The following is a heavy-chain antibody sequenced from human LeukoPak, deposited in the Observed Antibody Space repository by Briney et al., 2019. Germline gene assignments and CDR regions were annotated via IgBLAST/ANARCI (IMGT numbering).Heavy chain of an antibody. CDR3: ARGPKWLLEGTAGFDP. Sequence: ASVKVSCKASGYTFTGYYMHWVRQAPGQGLEWMGWINPNSGGTNYAQKFQGRVTMTRDTSISTAYMELSRLRSDDTAVYYCARGPKWLLEGTAGFDPWGQGTLVTVS. J-gene: IGHJ5*02. D-gene: IGHD3-22*01. CDR1: GYTFTGYY. V-gene: IGHV1-2*02. CDR2: INPNSGGT.